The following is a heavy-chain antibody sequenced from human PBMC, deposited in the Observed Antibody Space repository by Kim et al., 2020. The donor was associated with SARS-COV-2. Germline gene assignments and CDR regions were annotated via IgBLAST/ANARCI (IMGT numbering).Heavy chain of an antibody. V-gene: IGHV4-39*07. J-gene: IGHJ4*02. Sequence: LKSRVTISVDTSKNQFSLKLSSVTAADTAVYYCARVSDYGDLGGTYYFDYWGQGTLVTVSS. CDR3: ARVSDYGDLGGTYYFDY. D-gene: IGHD4-17*01.